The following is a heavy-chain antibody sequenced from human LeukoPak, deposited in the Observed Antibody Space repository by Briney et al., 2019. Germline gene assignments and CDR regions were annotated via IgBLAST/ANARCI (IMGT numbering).Heavy chain of an antibody. J-gene: IGHJ5*02. V-gene: IGHV4-39*01. CDR3: ARHWGSSSWYASWFDP. D-gene: IGHD6-13*01. CDR1: GFTFSSYA. Sequence: PGGSLRLSCAASGFTFSSYAMSWVRQAPGKGLEWIGSIYYSGSTYYNPSLKSRVTISVDTSKNQFSLKLSSVTAADTAVYYCARHWGSSSWYASWFDPWGQGTLVTVSS. CDR2: IYYSGST.